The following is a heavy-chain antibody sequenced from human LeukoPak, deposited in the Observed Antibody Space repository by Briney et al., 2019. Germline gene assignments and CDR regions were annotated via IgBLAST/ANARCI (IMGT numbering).Heavy chain of an antibody. CDR2: ISYTGNT. CDR1: GGSISSFY. CDR3: AREGGFHSPAGI. Sequence: KSSETLSLTCTVSGGSISSFYRSWIRQSPGKGLEWIGYISYTGNTNYNPSLKSRVTISVDTSKNQFSLKLSSVTAADTAVYYCAREGGFHSPAGIWGQGTMVTVSS. J-gene: IGHJ3*02. V-gene: IGHV4-4*08. D-gene: IGHD1-26*01.